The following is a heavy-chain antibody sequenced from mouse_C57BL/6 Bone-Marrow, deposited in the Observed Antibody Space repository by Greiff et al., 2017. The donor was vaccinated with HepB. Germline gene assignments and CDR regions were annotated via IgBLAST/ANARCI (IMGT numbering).Heavy chain of an antibody. CDR3: ARRGWLLLFAY. J-gene: IGHJ3*01. V-gene: IGHV5-6*01. D-gene: IGHD2-3*01. Sequence: EVHLVESGGDLVKPGGSLKLSCAASGFTFSSYGMSWVRQTPDKRLEWVATISSGGSYTYYPDSVKGRFTISRDNAKNTLYLQMSSLKSEDTAMYYCARRGWLLLFAYWGQGTLVTVSA. CDR1: GFTFSSYG. CDR2: ISSGGSYT.